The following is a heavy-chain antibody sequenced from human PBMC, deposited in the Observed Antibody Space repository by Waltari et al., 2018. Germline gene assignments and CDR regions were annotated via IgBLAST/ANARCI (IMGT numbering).Heavy chain of an antibody. V-gene: IGHV1-18*01. CDR1: GYPFTTYG. CDR3: ARGHGYYHYLDV. CDR2: ISVYNGYT. J-gene: IGHJ6*03. Sequence: QGQLVQSGAEVKNPGASVKVSCKASGYPFTTYGISWVRQAPGQGLEWLGWISVYNGYTQYAQKVQGRVTLTTDTSTDTAYLELRSLRSDDTAMYYCARGHGYYHYLDVWGAGTTVTASS.